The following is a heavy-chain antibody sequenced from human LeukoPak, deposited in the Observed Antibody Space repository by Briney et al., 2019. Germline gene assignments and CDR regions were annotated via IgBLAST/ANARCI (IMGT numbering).Heavy chain of an antibody. Sequence: SETLSLTCTVSGGSINSYYWGWIRQPPGKGLEWIGYVYYSGNTSYNPSLKSRLTISIDTSKNQFSLRLSSVTAADTAVYSCARLGYSSSFDYWGQGTLVTVSS. CDR3: ARLGYSSSFDY. J-gene: IGHJ4*02. D-gene: IGHD6-6*01. CDR1: GGSINSYY. V-gene: IGHV4-59*08. CDR2: VYYSGNT.